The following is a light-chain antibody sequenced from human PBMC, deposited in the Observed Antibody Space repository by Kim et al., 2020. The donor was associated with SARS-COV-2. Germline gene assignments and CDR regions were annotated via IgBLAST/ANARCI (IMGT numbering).Light chain of an antibody. CDR3: AAWDGSLNGWV. J-gene: IGLJ3*02. V-gene: IGLV1-44*01. CDR1: SSDIGSNS. CDR2: NNS. Sequence: GQRVTLSCSGSSSDIGSNSVNWYQQPPGTAPKLVIYNNSKRPSGVPDRFSGYKSGTSASLAISGLQSEDEADYYCAAWDGSLNGWVFGGGTQLTVL.